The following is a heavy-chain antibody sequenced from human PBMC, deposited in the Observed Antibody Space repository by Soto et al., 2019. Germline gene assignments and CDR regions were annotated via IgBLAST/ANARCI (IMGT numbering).Heavy chain of an antibody. D-gene: IGHD2-15*01. CDR1: GFNFAAYT. Sequence: PGGSLRLSCSASGFNFAAYTMSWVRLTPGKGLEWVGFIRRIAYGGTTDYAASVKGRFTISRDDSRKIVYLQMSRLKIEDTAVYYCQRYLAIDLDSWGQGTLVTVSS. V-gene: IGHV3-49*04. J-gene: IGHJ4*02. CDR2: IRRIAYGGTT. CDR3: QRYLAIDLDS.